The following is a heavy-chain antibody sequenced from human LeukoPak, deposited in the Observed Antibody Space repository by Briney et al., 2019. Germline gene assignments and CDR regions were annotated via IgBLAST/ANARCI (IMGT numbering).Heavy chain of an antibody. V-gene: IGHV3-48*04. CDR2: ISISSSTI. CDR3: ARLQGHGFDP. Sequence: GGSLRLSCAASGFTFSSYGMTWVRQAPGKGLEGVSYISISSSTIYYADAVQGRFTISRDDAKNLVYLQMNSLRAEDTAVYYCARLQGHGFDPWGQGTLVTVSS. J-gene: IGHJ5*02. D-gene: IGHD4-11*01. CDR1: GFTFSSYG.